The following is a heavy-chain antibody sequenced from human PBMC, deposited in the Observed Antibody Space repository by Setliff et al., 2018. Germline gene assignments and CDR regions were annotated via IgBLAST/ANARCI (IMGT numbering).Heavy chain of an antibody. CDR1: GYAFNNYG. V-gene: IGHV1-18*01. CDR3: LRLVRYCSRTACQRTSGDEV. CDR2: INAYNGNT. D-gene: IGHD2-8*01. J-gene: IGHJ4*01. Sequence: ASVKVSCKASGYAFNNYGIAWVRQAPGQGLEWMGWINAYNGNTFYAPKLQDRVTMTTDTSTATAYLELRSLRSDDTALYFCLRLVRYCSRTACQRTSGDEVWGQGTLVTVSS.